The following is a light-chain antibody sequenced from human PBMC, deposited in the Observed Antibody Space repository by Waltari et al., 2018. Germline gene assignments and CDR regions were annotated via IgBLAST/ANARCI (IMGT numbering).Light chain of an antibody. Sequence: DIVLTQSPESLAVSLGERATINCKSSQNIFYSSYNKTYLAWYQQKPGQPPNLLIYWASTLHSGVPDRFSSSGSGTDFPLTINVLRAEDVSVYFCQQYYSSSTFGGGTKLEIK. CDR3: QQYYSSST. CDR2: WAS. J-gene: IGKJ4*01. V-gene: IGKV4-1*01. CDR1: QNIFYSSYNKTY.